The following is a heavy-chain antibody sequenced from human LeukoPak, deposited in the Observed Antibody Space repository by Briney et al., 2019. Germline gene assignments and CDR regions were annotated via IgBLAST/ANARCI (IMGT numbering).Heavy chain of an antibody. CDR3: ARDRYGAHYYYYYLDV. CDR2: INPSGGSA. CDR1: GYTLTSHY. J-gene: IGHJ6*03. V-gene: IGHV1-46*01. D-gene: IGHD4-17*01. Sequence: GASVKVSCKASGYTLTSHYMHWVRQAPGQRPEWMGMINPSGGSASYAQKFQGRVNMTTAMATSTVYMELSSLGSEDTAVYYCARDRYGAHYYYYYLDVWGKGTTVTVSS.